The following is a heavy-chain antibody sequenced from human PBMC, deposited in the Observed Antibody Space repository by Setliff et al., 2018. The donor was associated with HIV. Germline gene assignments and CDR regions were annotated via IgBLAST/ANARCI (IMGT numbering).Heavy chain of an antibody. CDR2: IYYSGNT. CDR3: ARGGYNGYESPFDD. Sequence: PSETLSLTCIVSGDSINSGGYYWSWIRQRPGKALEWIGHIYYSGNTHYSPSLKSRLTMSLDRSQNHFFLRLRSETAADTAVYYCARGGYNGYESPFDDWGLGTLVTVSS. V-gene: IGHV4-31*03. CDR1: GDSINSGGYY. J-gene: IGHJ4*02. D-gene: IGHD5-12*01.